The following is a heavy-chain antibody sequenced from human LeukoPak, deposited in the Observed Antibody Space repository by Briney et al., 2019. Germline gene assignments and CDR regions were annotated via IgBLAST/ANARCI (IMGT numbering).Heavy chain of an antibody. D-gene: IGHD3-10*01. CDR2: IYSGGST. CDR3: ARSLYGSGSLENWFDP. CDR1: GFIFSSHD. Sequence: AGGSLRLSRAASGFIFSSHDMHWARQAPGKGLEWVSVIYSGGSTYYADSVKGRFTISRDNSKNTLYLQMNSLRAEDTAVYYCARSLYGSGSLENWFDPWGQGTLVTVSS. J-gene: IGHJ5*02. V-gene: IGHV3-66*01.